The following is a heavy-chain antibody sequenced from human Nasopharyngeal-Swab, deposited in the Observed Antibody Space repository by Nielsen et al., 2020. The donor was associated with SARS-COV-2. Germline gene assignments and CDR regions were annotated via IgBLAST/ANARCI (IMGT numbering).Heavy chain of an antibody. V-gene: IGHV4-39*01. CDR2: IYYSGST. Sequence: GSLRLSCTVSGGSISSSSYYRGWIRQPPGKGLEWIGSIYYSGSTYYNPSLKSRVTISVDTSKNQFSLKLNSVTAADTAVYYCARHEGGVRYFDWLLTGPNWFDPWGQGTLVTVSS. D-gene: IGHD3-9*01. CDR3: ARHEGGVRYFDWLLTGPNWFDP. CDR1: GGSISSSSYY. J-gene: IGHJ5*02.